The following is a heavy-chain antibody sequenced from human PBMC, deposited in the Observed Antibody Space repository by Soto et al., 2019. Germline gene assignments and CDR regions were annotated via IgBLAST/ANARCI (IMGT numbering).Heavy chain of an antibody. V-gene: IGHV5-51*01. D-gene: IGHD3-10*01. CDR3: ARRYGSGSNYYYYGMDV. J-gene: IGHJ6*02. Sequence: GESLKISCKGSGYSFTSYWIGWVRQMPGKGLEWMGIIYPGDSDTRYSPSFQGQVTISADKSISTAYLQWSSLKASDTAMYYFARRYGSGSNYYYYGMDVWGQGTTVTVSS. CDR1: GYSFTSYW. CDR2: IYPGDSDT.